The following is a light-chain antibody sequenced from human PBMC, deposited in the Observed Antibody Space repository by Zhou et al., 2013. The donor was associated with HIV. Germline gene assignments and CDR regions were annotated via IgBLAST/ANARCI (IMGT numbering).Light chain of an antibody. J-gene: IGKJ5*01. Sequence: DIQLTQSPSFLSASVGDRVTITCRASQGIASSVAWYQQKPGEAPKLLIYAASTLQSGVPSRFSGSGSGTEFTLTISSLQPDDFATYYCQQYNTYPITFGQGTRLEI. CDR1: QGIASS. CDR2: AAS. CDR3: QQYNTYPIT. V-gene: IGKV1-9*01.